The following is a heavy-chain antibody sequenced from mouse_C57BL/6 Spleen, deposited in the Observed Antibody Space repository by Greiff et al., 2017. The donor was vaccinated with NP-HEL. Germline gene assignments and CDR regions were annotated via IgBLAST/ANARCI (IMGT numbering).Heavy chain of an antibody. D-gene: IGHD1-1*01. Sequence: PLPPSCASLFLPVSSFTLSFKASGYTFTDYEMHWVKQTPVHGLEWIGAIDPETGGTAYNQKFKGKAILTADKSSSTAYMELRSLTSEDSAVYYCTRSGYGSSPLAMDYWGQGTSVTVSS. CDR2: IDPETGGT. V-gene: IGHV1-15*01. CDR3: TRSGYGSSPLAMDY. CDR1: GYTFTDYE. J-gene: IGHJ4*01.